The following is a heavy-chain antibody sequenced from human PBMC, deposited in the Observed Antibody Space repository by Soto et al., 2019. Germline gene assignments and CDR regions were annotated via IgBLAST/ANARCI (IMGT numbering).Heavy chain of an antibody. CDR1: GYTFTSYG. CDR2: ISAYNGNT. D-gene: IGHD2-15*01. CDR3: ARELAGYCSGGSCQTYYYYYMDV. Sequence: QVQLVQSGAEVKKPGASVKVSCKASGYTFTSYGISWVRQAPGQGLEWMGWISAYNGNTNYAQKLQGRGTMTTGTSTSTAYMELRSLGSDDTAVYYCARELAGYCSGGSCQTYYYYYMDVWGKGTTVTVSS. J-gene: IGHJ6*03. V-gene: IGHV1-18*01.